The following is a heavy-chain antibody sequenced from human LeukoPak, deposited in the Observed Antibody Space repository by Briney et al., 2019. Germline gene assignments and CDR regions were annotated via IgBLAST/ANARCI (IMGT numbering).Heavy chain of an antibody. D-gene: IGHD2-2*01. J-gene: IGHJ3*02. Sequence: SETLSLTCTVSGGSINNYYWSWIRQPPGKGLEWIGCISYTGSTNYNLSLKSRVTMSVDTSNNHFSLKLTSVTAADTAVYYCARDLTGYCSGTSCHGAFDIWGQGTMVTVSS. V-gene: IGHV4-59*01. CDR3: ARDLTGYCSGTSCHGAFDI. CDR1: GGSINNYY. CDR2: ISYTGST.